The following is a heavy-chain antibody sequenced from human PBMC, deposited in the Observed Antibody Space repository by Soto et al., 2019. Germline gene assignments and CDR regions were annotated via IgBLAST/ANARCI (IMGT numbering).Heavy chain of an antibody. V-gene: IGHV4-59*08. D-gene: IGHD3-10*01. CDR2: IYYSGST. CDR3: ARQVPGRNGSGSYFDY. Sequence: QVQLQESGPGLVKPSETLSLTCTVSGGSISSYYWSWIRQPPGKGLEWIGYIYYSGSTNYNPSLKSRVTISVDTSKNQFSLKLSSVTAADTAVYYCARQVPGRNGSGSYFDYWGQGTLVTVSS. CDR1: GGSISSYY. J-gene: IGHJ4*02.